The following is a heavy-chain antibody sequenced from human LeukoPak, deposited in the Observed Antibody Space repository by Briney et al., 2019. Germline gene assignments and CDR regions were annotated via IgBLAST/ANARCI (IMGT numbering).Heavy chain of an antibody. V-gene: IGHV3-23*01. J-gene: IGHJ4*02. D-gene: IGHD2-2*01. Sequence: PGGSLRLSWAASGFTFSNFDMNWVRQAPGKGLEWVSGISGSGVRTYYSDSMQGRFTISRDNSKNTLYLQMNSLRAEDTAVYFCAKDRTYCSSSNCYGTYYFDSWGQGTLVTVSS. CDR1: GFTFSNFD. CDR3: AKDRTYCSSSNCYGTYYFDS. CDR2: ISGSGVRT.